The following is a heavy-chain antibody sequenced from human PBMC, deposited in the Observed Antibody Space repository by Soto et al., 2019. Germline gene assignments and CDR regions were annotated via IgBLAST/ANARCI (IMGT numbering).Heavy chain of an antibody. CDR1: GGSISTYY. J-gene: IGHJ4*02. CDR3: ARGKFPFTFDY. Sequence: HVQLQVSGPGLVKPSETLSLTCTVSGGSISTYYWSWIRQPPGKGLEWIGDIYYSGSTTSTPSLKSRVTRSEDASKNQFCLKLSSVTAADTAGYYCARGKFPFTFDYCGQGNLFAVAS. D-gene: IGHD3-10*01. V-gene: IGHV4-59*01. CDR2: IYYSGST.